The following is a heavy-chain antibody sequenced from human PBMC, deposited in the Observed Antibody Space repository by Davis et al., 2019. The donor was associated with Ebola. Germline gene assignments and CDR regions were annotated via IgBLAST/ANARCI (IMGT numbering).Heavy chain of an antibody. CDR1: GFTLSSYW. Sequence: GESLKISCAASGFTLSSYWMTWVRQAPGKGLERVANIKGDGSETYYVDSVKGRFTISRDNAKNSLYLQMNSLRAEDMAVYYCVRDRGWQQFDYWGQGTLVTVSS. CDR2: IKGDGSET. D-gene: IGHD5-24*01. CDR3: VRDRGWQQFDY. J-gene: IGHJ4*02. V-gene: IGHV3-7*01.